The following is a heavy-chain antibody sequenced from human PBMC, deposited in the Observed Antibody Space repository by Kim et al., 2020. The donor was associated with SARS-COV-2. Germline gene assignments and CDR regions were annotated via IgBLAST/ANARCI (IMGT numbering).Heavy chain of an antibody. Sequence: GGSLRLSCAASGFTFSNYWMHWVRQAPGKGLVWVSRINSDGSSTSYADSVKGRFTISRDNAKNTLYLQMNSLRAADTAMYYCASLSTGYVWGKFDYWAQG. CDR1: GFTFSNYW. CDR3: ASLSTGYVWGKFDY. V-gene: IGHV3-74*01. J-gene: IGHJ4*02. D-gene: IGHD3-16*01. CDR2: INSDGSST.